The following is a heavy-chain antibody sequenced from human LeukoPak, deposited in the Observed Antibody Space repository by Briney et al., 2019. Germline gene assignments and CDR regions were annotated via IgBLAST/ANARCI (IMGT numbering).Heavy chain of an antibody. J-gene: IGHJ5*02. V-gene: IGHV4-30-4*01. CDR3: AREVVTVTTNGFDP. Sequence: PSQTLSLTCTVSGDSISSEYYYWNWIRQPPGKGLEWIGQIFYNGNTFYKTSLRGRINMSVDTSKNQFSLKLSSVTAADTAVYYCAREVVTVTTNGFDPWGQGTLVTVSS. CDR2: IFYNGNT. CDR1: GDSISSEYYY. D-gene: IGHD2-21*02.